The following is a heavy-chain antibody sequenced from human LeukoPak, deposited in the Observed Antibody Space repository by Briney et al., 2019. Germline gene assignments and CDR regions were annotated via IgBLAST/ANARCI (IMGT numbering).Heavy chain of an antibody. V-gene: IGHV3-30-3*01. J-gene: IGHJ6*02. CDR2: ISSDESDK. CDR3: ARDISGWYSGGYFRMDV. CDR1: GFTFSSYA. D-gene: IGHD6-19*01. Sequence: GGSLRLSCAASGFTFSSYAMHWVRQAPGKGLEWVAFISSDESDKYYADSVKGRFTISRDNSKNTLYLQMNSLRAEDTAVYYCARDISGWYSGGYFRMDVWGQGTTVTVSS.